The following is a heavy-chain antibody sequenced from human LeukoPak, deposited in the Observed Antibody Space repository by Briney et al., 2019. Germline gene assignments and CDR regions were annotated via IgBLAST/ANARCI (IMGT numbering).Heavy chain of an antibody. CDR3: AGCGGDCAVDY. Sequence: PGGSLRLSCAASGFTFSSYSMNWVRQAPGKRLEWVSSISSSSSYINYADSVKGRFTISRDNAKNSLYLQMNSLRAEDTAVYYCAGCGGDCAVDYWGQGTLVTVSS. J-gene: IGHJ4*02. CDR1: GFTFSSYS. V-gene: IGHV3-21*01. CDR2: ISSSSSYI. D-gene: IGHD2-21*02.